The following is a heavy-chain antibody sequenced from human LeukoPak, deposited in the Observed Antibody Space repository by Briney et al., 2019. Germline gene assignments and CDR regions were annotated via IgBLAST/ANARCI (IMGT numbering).Heavy chain of an antibody. Sequence: GGSLRLSCAASGFTFSSYSMNWVRQAPGKGLEWVSSISRSSSYIYYADSVKGRFTISRDNAKNSLYLQMNSLRAEDTAVYYCARDNKYFGIAVAGSWGQGTLVTVSS. D-gene: IGHD6-19*01. V-gene: IGHV3-21*01. J-gene: IGHJ5*02. CDR2: ISRSSSYI. CDR1: GFTFSSYS. CDR3: ARDNKYFGIAVAGS.